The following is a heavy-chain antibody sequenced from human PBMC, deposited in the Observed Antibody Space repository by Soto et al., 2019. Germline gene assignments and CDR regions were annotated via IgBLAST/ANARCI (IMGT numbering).Heavy chain of an antibody. Sequence: EVQLLESGGGLVQPGGSLRLSCAGSGFTFSNYAMNWVRQAPGKGLEWVSTISGGGDAPFFADSVRGRFTISRDNSKKTVTLQMNNLGVDDTAVYVCASKVPLSTSRPDYWYFDLWGRCTLVTVSS. D-gene: IGHD2-2*01. V-gene: IGHV3-23*01. CDR1: GFTFSNYA. CDR3: ASKVPLSTSRPDYWYFDL. J-gene: IGHJ2*01. CDR2: ISGGGDAP.